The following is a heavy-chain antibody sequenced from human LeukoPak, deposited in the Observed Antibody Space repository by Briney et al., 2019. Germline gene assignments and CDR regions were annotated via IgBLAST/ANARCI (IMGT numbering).Heavy chain of an antibody. D-gene: IGHD3-3*01. J-gene: IGHJ4*02. Sequence: PGGSLRLSCAASGFTFSSYAMSWVRQAPGKGLEWVSAISDSGGSTYYADSVKGRFTISRDNSKNTLCLQMNSLRAEDTAVYYCAKTPKYDFWSGYYPDYWGQGTLVTVSS. CDR2: ISDSGGST. CDR1: GFTFSSYA. V-gene: IGHV3-23*01. CDR3: AKTPKYDFWSGYYPDY.